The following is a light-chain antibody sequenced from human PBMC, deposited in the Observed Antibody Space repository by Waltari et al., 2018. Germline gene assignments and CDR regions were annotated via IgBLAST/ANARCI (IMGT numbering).Light chain of an antibody. CDR2: WAS. V-gene: IGKV4-1*01. Sequence: DIVMTQSPASLAVSLGERATIHCKSSQSVLSRSDSKNFLAWYQQKPGQSPKLLIHWASTRESGVPDRFSGSGSGADFALTISTLQGEDVAVYYCQQYYSTPPTFGQGTKVEIK. CDR3: QQYYSTPPT. J-gene: IGKJ1*01. CDR1: QSVLSRSDSKNF.